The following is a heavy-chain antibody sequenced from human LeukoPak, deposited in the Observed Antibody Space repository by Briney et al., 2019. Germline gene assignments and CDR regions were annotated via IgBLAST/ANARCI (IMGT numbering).Heavy chain of an antibody. V-gene: IGHV4-59*12. Sequence: SETLSLTCTVFGGSISTNYWSWIRQPPGKGLEWIGYIYYSGRTNYNPSLKSRVTISVGTSKNQFSLKLSSVTAADTAVYYCARFYYDSSGWFDPWGQGTLVTVSS. CDR3: ARFYYDSSGWFDP. D-gene: IGHD3-22*01. J-gene: IGHJ5*02. CDR1: GGSISTNY. CDR2: IYYSGRT.